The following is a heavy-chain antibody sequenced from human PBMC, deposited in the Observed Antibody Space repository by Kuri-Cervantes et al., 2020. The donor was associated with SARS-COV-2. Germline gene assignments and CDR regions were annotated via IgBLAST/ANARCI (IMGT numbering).Heavy chain of an antibody. CDR1: GGSISSGGYS. J-gene: IGHJ4*02. V-gene: IGHV4-30-2*01. D-gene: IGHD6-13*01. CDR3: ARVDSSLTTDY. Sequence: SETLSLTCAVSGGSISSGGYSWSWIRQPPGKGLEWIGYIYHSGSTYFNPSLKSRVTLSADRSKNQFSLNLTSVTAADTAVYYCARVDSSLTTDYWGQGTLVTVSS. CDR2: IYHSGST.